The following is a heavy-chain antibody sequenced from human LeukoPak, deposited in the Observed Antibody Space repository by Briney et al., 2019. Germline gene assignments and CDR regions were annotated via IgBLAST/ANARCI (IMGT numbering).Heavy chain of an antibody. D-gene: IGHD3-9*01. J-gene: IGHJ4*02. CDR3: ARGPRDIPNY. CDR2: ISSSSSYT. CDR1: GVTFSDYY. V-gene: IGHV3-11*06. Sequence: GGSLRLSCAASGVTFSDYYMSWIRQAPGKGLEWVSYISSSSSYTNSADSVKGRFTISRDNARNTLYLQMNSLRAEDTAVYYCARGPRDIPNYWGQGTLVTVSS.